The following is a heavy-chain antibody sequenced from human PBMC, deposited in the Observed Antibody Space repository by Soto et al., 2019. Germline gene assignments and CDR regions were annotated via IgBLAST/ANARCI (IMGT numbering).Heavy chain of an antibody. Sequence: LRLSCAASGFTFSNYGMHWVRQAPGKGLEWVAVISYDGGNQNYADSVKGRFIISRDNSKNTLYLQMNSLRPGDTAMYYCAKDNDLNPWGQGTLVTVSS. D-gene: IGHD1-1*01. J-gene: IGHJ5*02. CDR2: ISYDGGNQ. CDR3: AKDNDLNP. V-gene: IGHV3-30*18. CDR1: GFTFSNYG.